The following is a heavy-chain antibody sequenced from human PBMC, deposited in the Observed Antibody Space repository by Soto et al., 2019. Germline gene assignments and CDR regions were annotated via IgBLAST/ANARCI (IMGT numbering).Heavy chain of an antibody. Sequence: EVQLVESGGGLVQPGGSLRLSCAASRFTFSTYWMTWVRRTPGKGLEWVANIHQDGNEKYYMDSVKGRFTISRDNAKNSLYLQMTSLRAEDTAVYYCAGGNALDVWGQGTTVTVSS. CDR2: IHQDGNEK. CDR3: AGGNALDV. CDR1: RFTFSTYW. J-gene: IGHJ6*02. V-gene: IGHV3-7*01.